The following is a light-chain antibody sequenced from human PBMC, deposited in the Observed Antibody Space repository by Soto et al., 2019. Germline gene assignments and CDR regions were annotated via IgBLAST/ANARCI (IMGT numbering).Light chain of an antibody. CDR3: SSYAGSNNLV. CDR1: IIHVGGSNC. Sequence: QAALTQPRSVSGSPGQSVTISCTVNIIHVGGSNCVSWYRHHQGKATTLLISDVTKRPSGVPDRFSFSNSGSRTSLTISVLQAEAEADYYCSSYAGSNNLVFGRGTK. V-gene: IGLV2-11*01. J-gene: IGLJ2*01. CDR2: DVT.